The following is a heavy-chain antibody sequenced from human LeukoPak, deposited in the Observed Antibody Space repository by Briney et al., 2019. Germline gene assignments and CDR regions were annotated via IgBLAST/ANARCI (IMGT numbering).Heavy chain of an antibody. Sequence: ASVKVSCKASGYTFTSYYMHWVRQAPGQGLEWMGIINPSGGSTSYAQKFQGRVTMTRDTSTSTVYMELSSLRSEDTAVYYCARNHDDSGGYHNWFDPWGQGTLVTVSS. CDR3: ARNHDDSGGYHNWFDP. J-gene: IGHJ5*02. CDR2: INPSGGST. V-gene: IGHV1-46*01. D-gene: IGHD3-22*01. CDR1: GYTFTSYY.